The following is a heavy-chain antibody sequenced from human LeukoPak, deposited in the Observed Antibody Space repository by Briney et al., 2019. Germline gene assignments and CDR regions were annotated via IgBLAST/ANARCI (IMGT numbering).Heavy chain of an antibody. CDR3: ARAHDEGGYGDSSGWFDP. J-gene: IGHJ5*02. V-gene: IGHV4-38-2*02. CDR1: GYSISSGYY. Sequence: PSETLSLTCTVSGYSISSGYYWGWIRQPPGKGLEWIGSIYHSGSTYYNPSLKSRVTISVDTSKNQFSLKLSSVTAADTAVYYCARAHDEGGYGDSSGWFDPWGQGTLVTVSS. CDR2: IYHSGST. D-gene: IGHD4-17*01.